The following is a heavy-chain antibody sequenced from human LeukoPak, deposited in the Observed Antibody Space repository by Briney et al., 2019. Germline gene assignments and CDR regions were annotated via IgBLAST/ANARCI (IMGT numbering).Heavy chain of an antibody. Sequence: SETLSLTCTVSGGSISSYYWSWIRQPPGKGLEWIGYIYDSGSTNYNPSLKSRVTISVDTSKNQFSLKLSSVTAADTAVYYCARRPRTMVRGVIPNYYYMDVWGKGTTVTISS. CDR2: IYDSGST. D-gene: IGHD3-10*01. CDR1: GGSISSYY. CDR3: ARRPRTMVRGVIPNYYYMDV. J-gene: IGHJ6*03. V-gene: IGHV4-59*12.